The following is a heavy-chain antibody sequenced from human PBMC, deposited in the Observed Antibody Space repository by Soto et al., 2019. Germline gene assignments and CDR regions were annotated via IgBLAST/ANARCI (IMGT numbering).Heavy chain of an antibody. CDR2: IYYSGST. Sequence: SETLSLTCNVSGGSISSYYWSWIRQPPGKGLEWIGFIYYSGSTDYNPSLKSRVSVSIDTSKNQFSLNLTSVTAADTAVYYCARAQGSGFLVSWGQGTLVTVSS. CDR1: GGSISSYY. D-gene: IGHD3-10*01. J-gene: IGHJ4*02. V-gene: IGHV4-59*08. CDR3: ARAQGSGFLVS.